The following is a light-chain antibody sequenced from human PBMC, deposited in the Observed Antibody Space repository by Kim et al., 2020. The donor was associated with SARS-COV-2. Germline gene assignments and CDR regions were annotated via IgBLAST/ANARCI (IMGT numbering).Light chain of an antibody. CDR2: KVS. V-gene: IGKV2-30*02. J-gene: IGKJ2*01. CDR3: MQGTHWPYT. CDR1: QSLVHMDGNTY. Sequence: QPASVSCRSSQSLVHMDGNTYLIWFHQRPGQSPRRLIYKVSNRDSGVPDRFSGSGSGTDFTLKISRVEADDVGLYYCMQGTHWPYTFGQGTKLEIK.